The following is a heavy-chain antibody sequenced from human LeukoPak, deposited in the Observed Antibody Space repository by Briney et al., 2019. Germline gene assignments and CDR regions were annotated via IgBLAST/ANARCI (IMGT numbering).Heavy chain of an antibody. V-gene: IGHV3-23*01. J-gene: IGHJ4*02. CDR2: ISGSGGST. Sequence: GGSLRLSCAASGFTFSSYAMSWVRQAPGKGLEWVSAISGSGGSTYYADSVKGRFTISRDNSKNTLYLQMNSLRDEDTAVFYCARSRYDYIWGIDYWGQGTLVTISS. D-gene: IGHD3-16*01. CDR1: GFTFSSYA. CDR3: ARSRYDYIWGIDY.